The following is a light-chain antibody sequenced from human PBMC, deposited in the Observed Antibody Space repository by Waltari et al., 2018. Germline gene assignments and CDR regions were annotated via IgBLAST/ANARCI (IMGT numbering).Light chain of an antibody. CDR3: CSYAGSTTLV. V-gene: IGLV2-23*01. CDR2: EGT. Sequence: QSALTQPASVSGSPGQSITISCTGTSSDVGSYNLVSWYQQHPGKAPTPMIYEGTKRPSGVSNRFSGSKSGNTASLTISGLQAEDEADYYCCSYAGSTTLVFGGGTKLSVL. J-gene: IGLJ2*01. CDR1: SSDVGSYNL.